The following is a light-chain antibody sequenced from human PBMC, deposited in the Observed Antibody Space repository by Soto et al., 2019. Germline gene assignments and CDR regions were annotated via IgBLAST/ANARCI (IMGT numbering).Light chain of an antibody. CDR1: QSISSW. J-gene: IGKJ4*01. Sequence: DIPMTQSPSTLSASVGDRVTITCRASQSISSWLAWYQQKPGKAPKLLIYDASSLESGVPSRFSGSGSGTVFTLTISSLQPDDFATYYCQQYNSYALTFGGGTKVEIK. V-gene: IGKV1-5*01. CDR3: QQYNSYALT. CDR2: DAS.